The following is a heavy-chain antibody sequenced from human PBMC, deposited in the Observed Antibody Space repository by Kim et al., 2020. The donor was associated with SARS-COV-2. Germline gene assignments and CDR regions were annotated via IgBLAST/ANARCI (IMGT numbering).Heavy chain of an antibody. J-gene: IGHJ6*02. CDR1: GYTFTSYG. Sequence: ASVKVSCKASGYTFTSYGISWVRQAPGQGLEWMGWISAYNGNTNYAQKLQGRVTMTTDTSTSTAYMELRSLRSDDTAVYYCAAIPYYDFWSGYYHYYGMDVWGQGTTVTVSS. CDR2: ISAYNGNT. D-gene: IGHD3-3*01. V-gene: IGHV1-18*01. CDR3: AAIPYYDFWSGYYHYYGMDV.